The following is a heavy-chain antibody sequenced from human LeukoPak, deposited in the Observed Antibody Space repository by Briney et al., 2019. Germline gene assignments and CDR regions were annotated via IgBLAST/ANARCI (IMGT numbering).Heavy chain of an antibody. CDR1: GFTFSTFV. V-gene: IGHV3-23*01. D-gene: IGHD2-15*01. J-gene: IGHJ4*02. CDR3: AKAGYCSGGSCWSDFDY. Sequence: GGSLRLSCAASGFTFSTFVMTWVRQGPGKGLEWVSSIGESGGNTYYADSVKGRFTISRDNSKNTLYLQMNSLRAEDTAVYYCAKAGYCSGGSCWSDFDYWGQGTLVTVSS. CDR2: IGESGGNT.